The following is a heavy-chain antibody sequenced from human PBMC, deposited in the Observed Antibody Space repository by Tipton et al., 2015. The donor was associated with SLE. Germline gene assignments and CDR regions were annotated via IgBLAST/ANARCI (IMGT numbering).Heavy chain of an antibody. CDR1: GYSISSGYY. Sequence: TLSLTCAVSGYSISSGYYWGWIRQPPGKGLEWIGSIYHRGSTYYNPSLKSRVTISVNTSKNQFSLKLSPVTAADTAVYYCARVTYYYDSSGWFFDYWGQGTLVTVSS. V-gene: IGHV4-38-2*01. CDR2: IYHRGST. D-gene: IGHD3-22*01. J-gene: IGHJ4*02. CDR3: ARVTYYYDSSGWFFDY.